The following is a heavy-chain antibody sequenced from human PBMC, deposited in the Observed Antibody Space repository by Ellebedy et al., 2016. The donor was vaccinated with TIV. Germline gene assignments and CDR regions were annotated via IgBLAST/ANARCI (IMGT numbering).Heavy chain of an antibody. CDR3: AREGAYDSGGYYELFDY. J-gene: IGHJ4*02. CDR2: ISGSNGNT. D-gene: IGHD3-22*01. V-gene: IGHV1-18*01. CDR1: GYSFSSYT. Sequence: ASVKVSXKGSGYSFSSYTIGWVRQAPGQGLEWMGWISGSNGNTKYAQKFQGRVTMTTDTSTNTAYMELRSLRSDDTAVYYCAREGAYDSGGYYELFDYWGQGTLVTVPS.